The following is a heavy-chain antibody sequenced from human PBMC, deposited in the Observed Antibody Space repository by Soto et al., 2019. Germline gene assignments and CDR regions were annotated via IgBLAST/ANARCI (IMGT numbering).Heavy chain of an antibody. CDR1: GFNSSSYA. CDR2: ISGSGGNT. D-gene: IGHD3-16*01. CDR3: ATRGPQYYFDY. J-gene: IGHJ4*02. V-gene: IGHV3-23*01. Sequence: GGSLRLSCAASGFNSSSYAMSWVRQAPGKGLEWVSGISGSGGNTYYADSVKGRFTISRDNSKNTLYLQLNRLRAEDTSVYYCATRGPQYYFDYWGQGTLVTVSS.